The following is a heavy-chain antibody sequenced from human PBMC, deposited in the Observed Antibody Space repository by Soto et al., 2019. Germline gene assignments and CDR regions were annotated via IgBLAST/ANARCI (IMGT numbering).Heavy chain of an antibody. CDR1: GFTFSSYW. V-gene: IGHV3-7*05. CDR2: IKQDGSEK. D-gene: IGHD5-12*01. Sequence: PGGSLRLSCAASGFTFSSYWMSWVRQAPGKGLEWVANIKQDGSEKYYVDSVKGRFTISRDNAKNSLYLQMNSLRAEDTAVYYCARHSGYDSDYYFDYWGQGTLVTVSS. CDR3: ARHSGYDSDYYFDY. J-gene: IGHJ4*02.